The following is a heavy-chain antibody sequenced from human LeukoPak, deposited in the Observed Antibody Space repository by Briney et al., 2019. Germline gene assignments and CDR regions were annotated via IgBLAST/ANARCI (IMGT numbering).Heavy chain of an antibody. CDR3: AREGYYYDSSGPYFDY. J-gene: IGHJ4*02. D-gene: IGHD3-22*01. V-gene: IGHV4-59*01. CDR2: IYYSGST. CDR1: GGSISSYY. Sequence: SETLSLTCTVSGGSISSYYWSWIRQPPGKGLEWIGYIYYSGSTNYNPSLKSRVTTSVDTSKNQFSLKLSSVTAADTAVYYCAREGYYYDSSGPYFDYRGQGTLVTVSS.